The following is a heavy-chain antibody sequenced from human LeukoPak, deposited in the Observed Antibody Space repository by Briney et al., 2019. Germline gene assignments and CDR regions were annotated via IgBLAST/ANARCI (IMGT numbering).Heavy chain of an antibody. V-gene: IGHV1-69*13. J-gene: IGHJ4*02. Sequence: GASVKVSCKASGGTFSSYAMSWVRQAPGQGLEWMGGIIPISGTANYAQKFQGRVTITADESTSTAYMELSSLRSEDTAVYYCARIGQLGGYYFDYWGQGTLVTVSS. D-gene: IGHD6-6*01. CDR3: ARIGQLGGYYFDY. CDR1: GGTFSSYA. CDR2: IIPISGTA.